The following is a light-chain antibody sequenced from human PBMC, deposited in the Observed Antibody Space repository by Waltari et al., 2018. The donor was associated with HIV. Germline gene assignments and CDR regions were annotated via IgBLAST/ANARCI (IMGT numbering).Light chain of an antibody. Sequence: EIVMTQSPATLSVSPGDRATLSCRASQSVSSNLAWYQQKPGQTPRLRIYGASTRATGIPARVSGGGSGTEFTLTISSLQSEDFAVYYCQQYENWPPLTFGGGTKVEIK. J-gene: IGKJ4*01. V-gene: IGKV3-15*01. CDR3: QQYENWPPLT. CDR1: QSVSSN. CDR2: GAS.